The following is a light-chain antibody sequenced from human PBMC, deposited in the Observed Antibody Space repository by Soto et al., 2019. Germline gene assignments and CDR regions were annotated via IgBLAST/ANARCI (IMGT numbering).Light chain of an antibody. V-gene: IGKV1-39*01. CDR2: AAS. CDR3: QQGYSTIT. J-gene: IGKJ5*01. CDR1: QIIYTY. Sequence: DIQMTQSPSSLSASVVYIVTITCRASQIIYTYLNWYQQRPGEAPRVLIYAASTLQDGIPSRFSGSGSGTDFTLTIRGPQPEDFATYYCQQGYSTITFGQGTRLEIK.